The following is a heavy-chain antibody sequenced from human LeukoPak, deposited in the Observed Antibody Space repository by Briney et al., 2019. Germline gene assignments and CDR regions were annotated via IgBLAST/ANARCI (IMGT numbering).Heavy chain of an antibody. CDR3: ARILDSAWGELGY. CDR2: VRYDSSNK. J-gene: IGHJ4*02. V-gene: IGHV3-30*02. Sequence: GGSLRLSCAASGFTFSGYGMHWVRQAPGKGLEWVAFVRYDSSNKYYADSVKGRFTVSRDNSKNMLYLQMNSLRADDTAVYYCARILDSAWGELGYWGQGTLVTVSS. D-gene: IGHD6-19*01. CDR1: GFTFSGYG.